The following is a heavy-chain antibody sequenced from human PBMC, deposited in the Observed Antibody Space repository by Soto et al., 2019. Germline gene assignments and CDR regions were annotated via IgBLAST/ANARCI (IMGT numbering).Heavy chain of an antibody. CDR1: GFTFGSHD. V-gene: IGHV3-23*01. Sequence: EVQLLESGGGLVQPGGSLRLSCAASGFTFGSHDMSWVRQAPGKVLEWVSSISGSDPDTYYADSVKGRFTLSRDISKNTLFLQMDRLRAEDTALYYCTKGTWLDIWGQGTMVTVSS. D-gene: IGHD6-19*01. J-gene: IGHJ3*02. CDR2: ISGSDPDT. CDR3: TKGTWLDI.